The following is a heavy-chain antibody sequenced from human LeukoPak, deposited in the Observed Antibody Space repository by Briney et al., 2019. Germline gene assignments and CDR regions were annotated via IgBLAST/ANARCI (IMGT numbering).Heavy chain of an antibody. V-gene: IGHV4-61*02. CDR3: ARALPPKGYFDY. Sequence: SETLSLTCTVSGGSIISGSYYWSWIRQPAGKGLEWIGRIYTSGSTNYNPSLKSRVTISVDTSKNQFSLKLSSVTAADTAVYYCARALPPKGYFDYWGQGTLVTVSS. J-gene: IGHJ4*02. CDR1: GGSIISGSYY. CDR2: IYTSGST.